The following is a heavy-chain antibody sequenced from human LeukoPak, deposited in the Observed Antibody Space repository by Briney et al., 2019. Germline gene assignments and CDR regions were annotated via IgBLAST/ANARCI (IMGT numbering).Heavy chain of an antibody. V-gene: IGHV3-74*01. J-gene: IGHJ6*03. Sequence: PGGSLRLSCAASGFMFSSYWMHWVRQAPGKGLVWVSRINRDDSTTTYADSVKGRFTISRDNAKNTLYLQMNSLGAEDTAVYYCARDGTSSSGWYGTSYYYYYMDVWGTGTSVTVSS. D-gene: IGHD6-13*01. CDR1: GFMFSSYW. CDR2: INRDDSTT. CDR3: ARDGTSSSGWYGTSYYYYYMDV.